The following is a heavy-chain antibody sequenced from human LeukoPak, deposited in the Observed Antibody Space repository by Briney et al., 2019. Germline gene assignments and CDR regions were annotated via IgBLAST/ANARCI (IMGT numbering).Heavy chain of an antibody. CDR3: ARGAGPSSADYFDS. V-gene: IGHV4-34*01. CDR1: GGSISSYY. CDR2: INHSGST. J-gene: IGHJ4*02. Sequence: PSETLSLTRTVSGGSISSYYWSWIRQPPGKGLEWIGEINHSGSTNYNPSLRGRVTISIDTSKNQFFLKLSSVTAADTAVFYCARGAGPSSADYFDSWGQGTLVIVSS.